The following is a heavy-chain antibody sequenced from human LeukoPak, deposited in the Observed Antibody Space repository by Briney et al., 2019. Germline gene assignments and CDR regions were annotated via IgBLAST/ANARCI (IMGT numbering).Heavy chain of an antibody. D-gene: IGHD6-19*01. J-gene: IGHJ4*02. CDR3: ARDIQWLATGAFAY. Sequence: GGSLRLSCAASGFTFSSYSMNWVRQAPGKGLEWVSSISSSSYIYYADSVKGRFTISRDNAKNSLYLQMNSLRAEDTAVYYCARDIQWLATGAFAYWGQGTLVTVSS. V-gene: IGHV3-21*01. CDR1: GFTFSSYS. CDR2: ISSSSYI.